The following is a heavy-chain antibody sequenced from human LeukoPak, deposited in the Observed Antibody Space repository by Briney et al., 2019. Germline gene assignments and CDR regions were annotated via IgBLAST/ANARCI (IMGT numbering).Heavy chain of an antibody. CDR3: ARATASNWFDP. CDR2: IKEDGSEK. D-gene: IGHD2-21*01. J-gene: IGHJ5*02. V-gene: IGHV3-7*01. CDR1: GFTYSVYW. Sequence: GGSLRLSCAASGFTYSVYWMSWVRQAPGKGLEWVANIKEDGSEKYYVDSVKGRFTISRDNAKNSLYLQMNSLRAEDTAVYYCARATASNWFDPWGQGTLVTVSS.